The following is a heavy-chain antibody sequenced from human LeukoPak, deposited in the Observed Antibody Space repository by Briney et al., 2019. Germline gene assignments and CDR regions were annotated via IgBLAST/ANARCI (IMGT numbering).Heavy chain of an antibody. CDR1: GFTFSDHA. V-gene: IGHV3-23*01. J-gene: IGHJ4*02. CDR2: IRGTGTTT. CDR3: AKVSWLGTLPSYHFDS. D-gene: IGHD6-19*01. Sequence: GSLRLSCAASGFTFSDHAMSWGRQAPGKGLEWVSAIRGTGTTTFYAASVKGRFTISRDNSKNTADLQMNSLRAEDTAVYYCAKVSWLGTLPSYHFDSWGQGTQVTVSS.